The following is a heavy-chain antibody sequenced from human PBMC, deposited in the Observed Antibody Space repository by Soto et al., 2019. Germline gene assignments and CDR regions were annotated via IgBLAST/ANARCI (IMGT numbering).Heavy chain of an antibody. D-gene: IGHD3-22*01. Sequence: EVQLLESGGGLVQPGGSLRLSCAASAFTFSSYAMSWVRQAPGKGLEWVSGITASGTTTYHADSVKGRFTISRDNSKNTLYLQMNSLSAEDTAVYYCAKDKYYYESAADDPFDYWGQGTLVTVSS. CDR2: ITASGTTT. J-gene: IGHJ4*02. CDR3: AKDKYYYESAADDPFDY. V-gene: IGHV3-23*01. CDR1: AFTFSSYA.